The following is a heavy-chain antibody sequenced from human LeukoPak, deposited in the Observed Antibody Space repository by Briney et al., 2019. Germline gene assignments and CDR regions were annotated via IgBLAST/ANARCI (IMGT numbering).Heavy chain of an antibody. D-gene: IGHD3-10*01. Sequence: GGSLRLSCAASGFTFSSYNMNWVRQAPGKGLEWVSSISTRGSYIYYADSVKGRFTISRDNAKNSLYLQMNSLRAEDTAVYYYARAEVLLWFGESPGAEYFQHWGQGTLVTVSS. V-gene: IGHV3-21*01. CDR1: GFTFSSYN. J-gene: IGHJ1*01. CDR3: ARAEVLLWFGESPGAEYFQH. CDR2: ISTRGSYI.